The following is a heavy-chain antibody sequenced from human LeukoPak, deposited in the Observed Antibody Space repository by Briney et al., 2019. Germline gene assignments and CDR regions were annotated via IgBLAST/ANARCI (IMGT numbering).Heavy chain of an antibody. V-gene: IGHV2-5*01. D-gene: IGHD1-1*01. CDR3: AHRRKTTGATRSVDFDY. CDR1: GFSLSTSGVG. CDR2: IYWNDDK. Sequence: SGPTLVNPTQTLTLTCTFSGFSLSTSGVGVGWIRQPPGKALEWLALIYWNDDKRYSPSLKSRLTITKDTSKNQVVLTMTNVDPVDTATYYCAHRRKTTGATRSVDFDYWGQGTLVTVSS. J-gene: IGHJ4*02.